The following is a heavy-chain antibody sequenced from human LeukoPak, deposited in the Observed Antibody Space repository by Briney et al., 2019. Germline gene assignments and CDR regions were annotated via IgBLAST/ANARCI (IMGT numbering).Heavy chain of an antibody. D-gene: IGHD3-10*01. CDR1: GFTFSSYW. J-gene: IGHJ4*02. Sequence: GGSLRLSCAASGFTFSSYWMHWVRQAPGKGLVWVSRINSDGSSTSYADSVKGRFTISRDNAKNSLYLQMNSLRAEDTALYYCAKDLGMVRGVIYGISGSGPFDYWGQGTLVTVSS. CDR3: AKDLGMVRGVIYGISGSGPFDY. V-gene: IGHV3-74*01. CDR2: INSDGSST.